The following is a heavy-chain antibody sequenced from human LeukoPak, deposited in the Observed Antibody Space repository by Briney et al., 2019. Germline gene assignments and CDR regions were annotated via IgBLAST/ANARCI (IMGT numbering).Heavy chain of an antibody. CDR1: GGTSSSYA. V-gene: IGHV1-69*04. CDR3: ARGRWLPGAFDI. D-gene: IGHD5-24*01. Sequence: SVKVSCKASGGTSSSYAISWVRQAPGQGLEWMGRIIPILGIANYAQKFQGRVTITADKSTSTAYMELSSLRSEDTAVYYCARGRWLPGAFDIWGQGTMVTVSS. J-gene: IGHJ3*02. CDR2: IIPILGIA.